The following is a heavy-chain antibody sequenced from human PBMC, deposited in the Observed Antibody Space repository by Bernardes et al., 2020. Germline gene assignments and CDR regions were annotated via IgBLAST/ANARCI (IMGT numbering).Heavy chain of an antibody. D-gene: IGHD2-2*01. CDR2: ISSSSSYI. CDR1: GFTFSSYS. J-gene: IGHJ6*04. Sequence: GGSLRLSCAASGFTFSSYSMNWVRQAPGKGLEWVSSISSSSSYIYYADSVKGRFTISRDNAKNSLYLQMNSLRAEDTAVYYCARDREDIVVVPAANHYYYGMDVWGKGTTVTVSS. CDR3: ARDREDIVVVPAANHYYYGMDV. V-gene: IGHV3-21*01.